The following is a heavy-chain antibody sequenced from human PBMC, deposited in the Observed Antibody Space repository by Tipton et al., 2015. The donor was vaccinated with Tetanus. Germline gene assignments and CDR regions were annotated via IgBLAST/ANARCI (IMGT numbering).Heavy chain of an antibody. V-gene: IGHV4-39*01. D-gene: IGHD6-19*01. Sequence: TLSLTCTVSGDSISSSDYYWAWTRRPPGKGREWIGRIYHTGTTYNNPSLKSRATASVDTAKNQFSLMLSSVTSRDTAVYYCATVPTIAVTGTALGGYWGQGTLVTVSS. CDR2: IYHTGTT. CDR3: ATVPTIAVTGTALGGY. J-gene: IGHJ4*02. CDR1: GDSISSSDYY.